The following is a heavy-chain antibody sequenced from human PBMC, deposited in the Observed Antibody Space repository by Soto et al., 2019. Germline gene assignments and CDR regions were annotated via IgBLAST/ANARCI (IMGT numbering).Heavy chain of an antibody. J-gene: IGHJ4*02. V-gene: IGHV3-53*01. Sequence: GGSLRLSCEVSGFSVTANYMSWVRQAPGKGLEWVSVIYSGGSTYYIDSVKGRFSISRDISKNTLYLQMNSLRAEDTAVYYCARARRQHYASLPFYYDSWGQGTLVTVSS. CDR2: IYSGGST. CDR1: GFSVTANY. CDR3: ARARRQHYASLPFYYDS. D-gene: IGHD3-10*01.